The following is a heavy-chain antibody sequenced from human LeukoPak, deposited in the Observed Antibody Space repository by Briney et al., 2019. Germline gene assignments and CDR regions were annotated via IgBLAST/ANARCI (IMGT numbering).Heavy chain of an antibody. CDR2: ISSSSSYI. Sequence: GGSLRLSCAAFGFTFSSYSMNWVRQAPGKGLEWVSSISSSSSYIYYADSVKGRFTISRDNAKNPLYLQMNSLRAEDTAVYYCSRGGSSSGDGLDYWGQGTLVTVSS. V-gene: IGHV3-21*01. D-gene: IGHD6-6*01. CDR3: SRGGSSSGDGLDY. J-gene: IGHJ4*02. CDR1: GFTFSSYS.